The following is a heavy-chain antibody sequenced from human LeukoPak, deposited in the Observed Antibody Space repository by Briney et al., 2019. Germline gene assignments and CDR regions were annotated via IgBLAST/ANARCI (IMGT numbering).Heavy chain of an antibody. J-gene: IGHJ5*02. Sequence: SETLSLTCTVSGGSISSYYWSWIRQPPGKGLEWIGYIYYSGSTNYNPSLKSRVTISVDTSKNQFSLKLSSVTAADTAVYYCARVRYCSSTSCPWGQGTLVTVSS. V-gene: IGHV4-59*12. D-gene: IGHD2-2*01. CDR1: GGSISSYY. CDR3: ARVRYCSSTSCP. CDR2: IYYSGST.